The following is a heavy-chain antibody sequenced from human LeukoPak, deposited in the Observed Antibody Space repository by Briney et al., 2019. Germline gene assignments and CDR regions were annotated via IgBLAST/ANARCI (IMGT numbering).Heavy chain of an antibody. D-gene: IGHD3-22*01. Sequence: SETLSLTCTVSGGSISSSSYYWGWIRQPPGKGLEWIGSIYYSGSTNYNPSLKSRVTISVDTSKNQFSLKLSSVTAADTAVYYCARDSDYYDSSGYRRYFQHWGQGTLVTVSS. J-gene: IGHJ1*01. V-gene: IGHV4-39*07. CDR3: ARDSDYYDSSGYRRYFQH. CDR2: IYYSGST. CDR1: GGSISSSSYY.